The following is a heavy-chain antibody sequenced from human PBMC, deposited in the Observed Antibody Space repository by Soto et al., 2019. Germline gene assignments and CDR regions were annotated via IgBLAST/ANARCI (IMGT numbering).Heavy chain of an antibody. CDR3: AKGRSYYYYYGVDV. J-gene: IGHJ6*02. V-gene: IGHV3-48*01. CDR2: ISGASGTI. Sequence: GGSLRLSCAASGFTFRNYNMNWVRQAPGKGLEWLSYISGASGTIYYADSMQGRFTISRDNAKNSLYLQMNSLRAEDTALYYCAKGRSYYYYYGVDVWGQGTTVTVSS. CDR1: GFTFRNYN.